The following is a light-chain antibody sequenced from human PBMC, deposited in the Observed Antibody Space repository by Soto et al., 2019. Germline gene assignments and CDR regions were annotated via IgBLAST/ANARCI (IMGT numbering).Light chain of an antibody. CDR1: QSVSSN. J-gene: IGKJ3*01. CDR2: GAS. Sequence: EIVMTQSPATLSVSPGERATLSCRASQSVSSNLAWYQQKPGPAPRLLIYGASTRATGIPARFSGSGSGTAFTLTISSLQSEDCAVYYCQQYNNWPRTFGPGTKVDIK. V-gene: IGKV3-15*01. CDR3: QQYNNWPRT.